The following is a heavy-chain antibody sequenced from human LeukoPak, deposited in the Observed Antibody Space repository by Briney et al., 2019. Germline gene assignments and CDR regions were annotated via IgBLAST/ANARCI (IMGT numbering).Heavy chain of an antibody. J-gene: IGHJ4*02. Sequence: TGGSLRLSCAASGFTFSSYAMSWVRQAPGKGLEWVSAISGRGGSTYYADSVKGRFTISRDNSKNTLYPQMNSLRAEDTAVYYCALDSSSWYAFDYWGQGTLVTVSS. CDR1: GFTFSSYA. V-gene: IGHV3-23*01. D-gene: IGHD6-13*01. CDR3: ALDSSSWYAFDY. CDR2: ISGRGGST.